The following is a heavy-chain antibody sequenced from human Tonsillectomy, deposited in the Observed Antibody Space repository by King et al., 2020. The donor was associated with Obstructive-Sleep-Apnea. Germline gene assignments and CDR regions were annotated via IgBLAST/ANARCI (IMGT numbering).Heavy chain of an antibody. CDR1: GFTVSSNY. D-gene: IGHD2-2*01. J-gene: IGHJ2*01. V-gene: IGHV3-53*04. Sequence: VQLVESGGGLVQPGGSLRLSCAASGFTVSSNYMSWVRQAPGKGLEWVSVIYSGGSTYYADSVKGRFTISRHNSKNALYLQMNSLRAEDTAVYYCARTSYCSSTSCYDWYFDLWGRGTLVTVSS. CDR3: ARTSYCSSTSCYDWYFDL. CDR2: IYSGGST.